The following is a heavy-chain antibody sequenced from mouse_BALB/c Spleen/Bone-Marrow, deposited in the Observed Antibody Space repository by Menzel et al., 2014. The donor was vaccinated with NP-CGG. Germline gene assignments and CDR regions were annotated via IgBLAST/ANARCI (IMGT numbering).Heavy chain of an antibody. CDR2: IYPGNSDT. CDR1: GYSFTSYW. CDR3: TKIYYGNSFDV. Sequence: AQLKESGTVLARPGASVKISCKASGYSFTSYWMHWVKQRPGQGLEWIGAIYPGNSDTSYNQKFKGKAKLTAVTPASTAYMELSSLTNEDSAVYYCTKIYYGNSFDVWGAGTTVTVSS. J-gene: IGHJ1*01. D-gene: IGHD2-1*01. V-gene: IGHV1-5*01.